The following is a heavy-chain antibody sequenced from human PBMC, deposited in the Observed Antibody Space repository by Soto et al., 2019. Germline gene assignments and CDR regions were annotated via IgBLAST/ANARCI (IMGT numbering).Heavy chain of an antibody. CDR2: INHSGST. CDR1: GGSFSGYY. Sequence: QVQLQQLGAGLLKPSETLSLTCAVYGGSFSGYYWSWIRQPPGKGLEWIGEINHSGSTNYNPSLKSRVTISVDTSKNQFSLKLSSVTAADTAVYYCARGPRLVRYYYYMDVWGKGTTVTVSS. J-gene: IGHJ6*03. CDR3: ARGPRLVRYYYYMDV. V-gene: IGHV4-34*01.